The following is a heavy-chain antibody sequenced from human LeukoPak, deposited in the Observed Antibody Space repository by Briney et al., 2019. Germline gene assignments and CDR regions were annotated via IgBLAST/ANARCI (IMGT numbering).Heavy chain of an antibody. CDR3: ARLWRPHDYDNWFDH. CDR1: GGYISSSL. J-gene: IGHJ5*02. Sequence: SETLSLTCTVPGGYISSSLWTWIRQAPGKGLELIGFTYDGGRGNYKPSLRSRVDISLDTSKNRYSLRLTSVTAADTGVYYCARLWRPHDYDNWFDHWGQGILVTVSS. V-gene: IGHV4-59*13. D-gene: IGHD4-17*01. CDR2: TYDGGRG.